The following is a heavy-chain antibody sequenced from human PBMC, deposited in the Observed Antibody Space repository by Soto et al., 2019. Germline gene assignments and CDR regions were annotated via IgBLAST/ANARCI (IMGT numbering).Heavy chain of an antibody. CDR3: AKLPVGATTAYYFDY. Sequence: PGGSLRLSCAASGFTFSSYGMHWVRQAPGKGLEWVAVISYDGSNKYYADSVKGRFTISRDNSKNTLYLQMNSLRAEDTAVYYCAKLPVGATTAYYFDYWGQGTLVTVSS. CDR2: ISYDGSNK. D-gene: IGHD1-26*01. CDR1: GFTFSSYG. V-gene: IGHV3-30*18. J-gene: IGHJ4*02.